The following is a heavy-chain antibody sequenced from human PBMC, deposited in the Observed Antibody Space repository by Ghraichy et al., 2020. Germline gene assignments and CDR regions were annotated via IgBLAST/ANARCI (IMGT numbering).Heavy chain of an antibody. CDR2: IHGGDSST. Sequence: GESLNISCKGSGYSFPSYWIGWLRQMPGKGLEWMGIIHGGDSSTKYNPSFQGQVTISADKSISTAYLQWNSLRAADTAMYYCARHPTMSSGGHWFDPWGQGTLVTVSS. CDR1: GYSFPSYW. D-gene: IGHD5-24*01. V-gene: IGHV5-51*01. CDR3: ARHPTMSSGGHWFDP. J-gene: IGHJ5*02.